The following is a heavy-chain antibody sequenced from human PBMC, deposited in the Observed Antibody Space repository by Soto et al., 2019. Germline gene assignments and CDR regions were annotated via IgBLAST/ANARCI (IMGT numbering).Heavy chain of an antibody. CDR2: ISGSADST. CDR3: AKAGFSSSWSPTYFDY. J-gene: IGHJ4*02. V-gene: IGHV3-23*01. D-gene: IGHD6-13*01. CDR1: GFTFSSYA. Sequence: PGGSLRLSCASSGFTFSSYAMSWVRQAPGQGLEWVSAISGSADSTYYADSVKGRFTISRDNSENTLYLQMNSLRAEDTAVYYCAKAGFSSSWSPTYFDYWGQGTLVTVSS.